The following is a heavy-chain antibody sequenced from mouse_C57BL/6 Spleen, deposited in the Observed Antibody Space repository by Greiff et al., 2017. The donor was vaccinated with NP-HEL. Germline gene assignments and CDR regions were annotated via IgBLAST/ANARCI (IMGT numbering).Heavy chain of an antibody. CDR3: TVYYDYDDWFAY. D-gene: IGHD2-4*01. CDR1: GYTFTSYW. V-gene: IGHV1-5*01. Sequence: VQLQQSGTVLARPGASVKMSCKTSGYTFTSYWMHWVKQRPGQGLEWIGAIYPGNSDTSYNQKFKGKAKLTAVTSASTAYMELSSLTNEDSAVYYCTVYYDYDDWFAYWGQGTLVTVSS. J-gene: IGHJ3*01. CDR2: IYPGNSDT.